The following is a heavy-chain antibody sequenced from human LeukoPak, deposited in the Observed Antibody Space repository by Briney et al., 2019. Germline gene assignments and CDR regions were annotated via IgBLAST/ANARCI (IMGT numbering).Heavy chain of an antibody. Sequence: GGSLRLSCAASGFSFSNYGFHWVRQAPGKGLDWVSAISYDGKNIHYADSVKGRFTISRDNSKNTLYMEMNSLRAEDTAVYYCAKGGRGSIATKPDYWGQGTLVTVSS. V-gene: IGHV3-33*06. CDR3: AKGGRGSIATKPDY. J-gene: IGHJ4*02. D-gene: IGHD6-6*01. CDR1: GFSFSNYG. CDR2: ISYDGKNI.